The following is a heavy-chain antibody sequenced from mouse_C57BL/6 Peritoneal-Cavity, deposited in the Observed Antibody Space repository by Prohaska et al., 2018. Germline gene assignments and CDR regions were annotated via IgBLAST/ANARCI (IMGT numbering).Heavy chain of an antibody. CDR2: IRLRTDYYAT. Sequence: DVKLEESGGGLVQPGGSMKLSCVASGFTFSNYWINWVRQSGVKWLDWVDHIRLRTDYYATYYAEFVKGRVNISSDESISRGYLQMDNIRAEDTGIYYCTGPAAWFAYWGQGTLVTVSA. J-gene: IGHJ3*01. CDR3: TGPAAWFAY. V-gene: IGHV6-3*01. CDR1: GFTFSNYW.